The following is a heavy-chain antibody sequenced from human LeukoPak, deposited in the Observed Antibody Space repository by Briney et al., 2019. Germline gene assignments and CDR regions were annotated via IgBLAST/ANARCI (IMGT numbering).Heavy chain of an antibody. CDR3: AILSSGWYYFDY. J-gene: IGHJ4*02. Sequence: KSLKISCKGSGYSFINYWIGWVRQMPGKGLEWMAIIYPGDSDTKYSPSLQGQVTISADKSITTAFLQWSSLKASDTAMYYCAILSSGWYYFDYWGQGTLVTVSS. CDR2: IYPGDSDT. D-gene: IGHD6-19*01. V-gene: IGHV5-51*01. CDR1: GYSFINYW.